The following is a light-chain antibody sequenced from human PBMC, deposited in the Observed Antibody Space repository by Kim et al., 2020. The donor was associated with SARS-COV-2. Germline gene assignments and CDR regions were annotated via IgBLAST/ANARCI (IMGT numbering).Light chain of an antibody. V-gene: IGLV2-18*02. J-gene: IGLJ1*01. Sequence: QSALTQPPSVSGSPGQSVTISCTGTSSDVGSYDRVSWYQQAPGTAPKLMIYEVSNQPSGVPDRFSGSKSGNTASLTISGLQAEDEADYWCSSFTSSNTFVFGTGTKVTVL. CDR2: EVS. CDR3: SSFTSSNTFV. CDR1: SSDVGSYDR.